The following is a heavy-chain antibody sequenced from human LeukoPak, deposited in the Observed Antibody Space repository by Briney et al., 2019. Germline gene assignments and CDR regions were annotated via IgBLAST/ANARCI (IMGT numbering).Heavy chain of an antibody. CDR3: VRHGYTASHFFLDY. CDR2: IYTTGMT. D-gene: IGHD5-18*01. V-gene: IGHV4-4*07. J-gene: IGHJ4*02. Sequence: SETLSLTCTVSTASINSYYWGWVRLPAGRGLEWIGRIYTTGMTQYDPSIQSRVTMSVDTSQKQFSLNLRSVTAADTAIYFCVRHGYTASHFFLDYWSQGALVTVSS. CDR1: TASINSYY.